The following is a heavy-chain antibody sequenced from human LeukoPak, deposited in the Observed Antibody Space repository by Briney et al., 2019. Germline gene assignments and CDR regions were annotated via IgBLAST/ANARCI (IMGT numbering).Heavy chain of an antibody. CDR2: ITSSSSTI. V-gene: IGHV3-48*02. J-gene: IGHJ4*02. Sequence: GGSLRLSCTASGFTLSSNSMYWVRQAPGKGLEWIAYITSSSSTINYADSVKGRFTISRDNAKNSLYLQMNSLRDEDTAVYYCARGIVGAAFFDYWGQGTLVTVSS. D-gene: IGHD1-26*01. CDR1: GFTLSSNS. CDR3: ARGIVGAAFFDY.